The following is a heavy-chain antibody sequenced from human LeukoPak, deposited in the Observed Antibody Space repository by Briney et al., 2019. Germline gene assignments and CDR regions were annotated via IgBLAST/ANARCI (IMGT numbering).Heavy chain of an antibody. CDR2: ISSSSSYI. Sequence: PGGSLRLSCAASGFTFSSYSMNWARQAPGKGLEWVSSISSSSSYIYYADSVKGRFTISRDNAKNSLYLQMNSLRAEDTAVYYCARVMVRGTVQLSALFDYWGQGTLVTVSS. J-gene: IGHJ4*02. V-gene: IGHV3-21*01. CDR1: GFTFSSYS. D-gene: IGHD3-10*01. CDR3: ARVMVRGTVQLSALFDY.